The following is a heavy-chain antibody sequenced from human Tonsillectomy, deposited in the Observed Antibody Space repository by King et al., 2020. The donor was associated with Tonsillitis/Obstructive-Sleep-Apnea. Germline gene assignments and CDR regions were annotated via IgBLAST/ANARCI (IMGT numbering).Heavy chain of an antibody. V-gene: IGHV3-48*03. Sequence: EVQLVESGGGLVQPGGSLRLSCAASGFTFSSYELTWVRQAPGKGLEWISFISSSGSIIYYADSVKGRFTISRDNAKNSLYLQMNSLRPDDTAVYYCARDRYIVVIPAAVDAFDIWGQGTTVTVSS. CDR2: ISSSGSII. D-gene: IGHD2-2*01. J-gene: IGHJ3*02. CDR1: GFTFSSYE. CDR3: ARDRYIVVIPAAVDAFDI.